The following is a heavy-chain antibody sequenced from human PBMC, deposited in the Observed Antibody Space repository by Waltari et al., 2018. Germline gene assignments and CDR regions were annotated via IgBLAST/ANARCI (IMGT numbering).Heavy chain of an antibody. D-gene: IGHD3-22*01. CDR2: INHSGST. CDR1: GGSFSGYY. CDR3: ARGRYYYDSSGYYRIGGVYFDY. J-gene: IGHJ4*02. Sequence: QVQLQQWGAGLLKPSETLSLTCAVYGGSFSGYYWSWIRQPPGKGLEWIGEINHSGSTNDNPSLKSRVTISVDTSKNQFSLKLSSVTAADTAVYYCARGRYYYDSSGYYRIGGVYFDYWGQGTLVTVSS. V-gene: IGHV4-34*01.